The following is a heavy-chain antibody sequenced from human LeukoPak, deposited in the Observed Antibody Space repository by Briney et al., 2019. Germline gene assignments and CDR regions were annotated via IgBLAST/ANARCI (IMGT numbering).Heavy chain of an antibody. D-gene: IGHD4-17*01. V-gene: IGHV4-59*01. Sequence: SETLSLACTVSRRSMSAYYWSWLRQPPGKGLEWIGYTFDSETTDYNPSLRSRVIISVDTSKNQVSLKLNSVTAADTAIYYCARGSVTPDAGYWGPGTLVTVSS. CDR1: RRSMSAYY. J-gene: IGHJ4*02. CDR3: ARGSVTPDAGY. CDR2: TFDSETT.